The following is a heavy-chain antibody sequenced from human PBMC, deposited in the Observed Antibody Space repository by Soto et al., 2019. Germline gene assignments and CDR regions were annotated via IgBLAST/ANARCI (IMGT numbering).Heavy chain of an antibody. CDR1: EGTFNSYA. J-gene: IGHJ4*02. CDR2: IIPYYNTL. CDR3: ASGASRWYPSCFDS. Sequence: QAQVVQSGAEVRKPGSSVKLSCKASEGTFNSYAIAWVRQAPGQGLEWMGGIIPYYNTLNYAQKFQDRVTITADDSPNPGYMELSSLRSEDTAVYFCASGASRWYPSCFDSWAQGTLVTVSS. V-gene: IGHV1-69*01. D-gene: IGHD6-13*01.